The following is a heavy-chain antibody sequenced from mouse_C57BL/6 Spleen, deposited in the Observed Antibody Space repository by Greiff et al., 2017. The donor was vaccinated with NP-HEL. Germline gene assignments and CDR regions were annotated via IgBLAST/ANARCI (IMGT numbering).Heavy chain of an antibody. CDR2: IRNKANGYTT. CDR1: GFTFTDYY. Sequence: EVNLVESGGGLVQPGGSLSLSCAASGFTFTDYYMSWVRQPPGKALEWLGFIRNKANGYTTEYSASVKGRFTISRDNSQSILYLQMNALRAEDSATYYCARHHWYFDVWGTGTTVTVSS. J-gene: IGHJ1*03. V-gene: IGHV7-3*01. CDR3: ARHHWYFDV.